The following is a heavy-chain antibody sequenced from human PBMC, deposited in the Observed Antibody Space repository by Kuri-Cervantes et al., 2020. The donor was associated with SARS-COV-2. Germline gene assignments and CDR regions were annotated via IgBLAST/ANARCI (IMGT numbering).Heavy chain of an antibody. D-gene: IGHD6-6*01. V-gene: IGHV4-34*01. J-gene: IGHJ5*02. Sequence: GSLRLSCAVYGGSFSGYYWSWIRQPPGKGLEWIGEINHSGSTNYNPPLKSRVTISVDTSKNQFSLRLSSVTAADTAVYYCAREGSSSLAWFDPWGQGTLVTVSS. CDR2: INHSGST. CDR1: GGSFSGYY. CDR3: AREGSSSLAWFDP.